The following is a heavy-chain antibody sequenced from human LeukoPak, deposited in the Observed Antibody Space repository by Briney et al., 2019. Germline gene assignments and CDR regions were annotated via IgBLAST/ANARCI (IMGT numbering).Heavy chain of an antibody. V-gene: IGHV3-72*01. CDR3: ARAISGSYHDY. D-gene: IGHD1-26*01. Sequence: GGSLRLSCAASGFTFSDHYIDWDRQAPGKGLEWVGRTRDKAKSHTTEYAASVKGRFTISRDDSKISLYLQMNSLKTEDTAVYYCARAISGSYHDYWGHATLDTVSS. J-gene: IGHJ4*01. CDR2: TRDKAKSHTT. CDR1: GFTFSDHY.